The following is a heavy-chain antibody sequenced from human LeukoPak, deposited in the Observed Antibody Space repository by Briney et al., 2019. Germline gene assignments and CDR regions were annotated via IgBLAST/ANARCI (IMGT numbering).Heavy chain of an antibody. CDR1: GYTFTGYY. V-gene: IGHV1-2*06. D-gene: IGHD4-17*01. CDR3: ARASPHGDYVDY. CDR2: INPNSGGT. Sequence: ASVKVSCKASGYTFTGYYMHWVRRAPGQGLEWMGRINPNSGGTNYAQKFQGRVTMTRDTSISTAYMELSRLRSDDTAVYYCARASPHGDYVDYWGQGTLVTVSS. J-gene: IGHJ4*02.